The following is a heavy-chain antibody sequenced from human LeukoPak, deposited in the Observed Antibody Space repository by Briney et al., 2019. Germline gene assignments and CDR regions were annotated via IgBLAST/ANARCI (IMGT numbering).Heavy chain of an antibody. CDR1: GFTVSTNY. J-gene: IGHJ4*02. Sequence: PGGSLRLSCAASGFTVSTNYMSWVRQAPRKGLEWVSVIYRGGGTFYADSVKGRFAISRDISKNTVYLQMNSLRDDDTAVYYCANGDNDGFGGYWGQGTLVTVSS. V-gene: IGHV3-66*01. CDR3: ANGDNDGFGGY. CDR2: IYRGGGT. D-gene: IGHD3-16*01.